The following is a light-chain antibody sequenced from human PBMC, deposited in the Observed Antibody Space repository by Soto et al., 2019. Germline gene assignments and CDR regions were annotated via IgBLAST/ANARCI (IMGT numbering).Light chain of an antibody. CDR2: GAS. Sequence: EIVLTQSPATLSSFPGERATLSCRASQSVGTNLAWYQQKPGQSPRLLMYGASTGATGIPARFSGSGSGTEFTLTISSLQSEDYAIYYCQQYNDWTWTFGQGTKVDIK. CDR1: QSVGTN. J-gene: IGKJ1*01. CDR3: QQYNDWTWT. V-gene: IGKV3D-15*01.